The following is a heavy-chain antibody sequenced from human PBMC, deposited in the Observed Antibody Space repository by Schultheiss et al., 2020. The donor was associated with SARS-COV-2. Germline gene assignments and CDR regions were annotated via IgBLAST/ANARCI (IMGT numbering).Heavy chain of an antibody. CDR2: ISSSSSTI. V-gene: IGHV3-48*01. CDR1: GFTFSSYS. J-gene: IGHJ4*02. Sequence: GGSLRLSCAASGFTFSSYSMNWVRQAPGKGLEWVSYISSSSSTIYYPDSVKGRFTISRDNAKNSLYLQMNSLRAEDTAVYYCAREWPGLWFGLQDYWGQGTLVTVAS. CDR3: AREWPGLWFGLQDY. D-gene: IGHD3-10*01.